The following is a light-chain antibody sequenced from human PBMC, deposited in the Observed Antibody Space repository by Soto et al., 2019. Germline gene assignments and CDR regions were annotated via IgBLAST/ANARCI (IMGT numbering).Light chain of an antibody. Sequence: EIVLTQSPGTLSVSPGERATLSWRASQSVRDSYLAWYKQQPGQAPSLLIYDTSTRATGVPDRFSGSGSGTDFALTISRVEPEDFEIYFCQQYGSSPGTFGQGTKVDIK. CDR2: DTS. V-gene: IGKV3-20*01. CDR3: QQYGSSPGT. CDR1: QSVRDSY. J-gene: IGKJ1*01.